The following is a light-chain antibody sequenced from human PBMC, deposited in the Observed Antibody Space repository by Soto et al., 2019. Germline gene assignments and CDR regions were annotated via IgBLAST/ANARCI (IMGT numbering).Light chain of an antibody. CDR1: ETVAGSY. CDR2: GAS. V-gene: IGKV3-20*01. J-gene: IGKJ1*01. Sequence: VLSNSQSAEPVESGERVTRSCRASETVAGSYLAWYQQKPGQAPRLLIYGASSRATGIPDRFSGSGSGTDFTLTISRLEPEDFAVYYCQQYGSSLWTFGQGSTVDIK. CDR3: QQYGSSLWT.